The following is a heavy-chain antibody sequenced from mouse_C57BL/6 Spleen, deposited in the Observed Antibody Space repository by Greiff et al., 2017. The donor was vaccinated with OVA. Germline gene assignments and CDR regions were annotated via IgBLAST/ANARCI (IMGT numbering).Heavy chain of an antibody. V-gene: IGHV1-18*01. CDR1: GYTFTDYN. CDR3: ARSAYYSKLDV. D-gene: IGHD2-5*01. J-gene: IGHJ1*03. CDR2: INPNNGCT. Sequence: EVQLQQSGPELVKPGASVKISCKASGYTFTDYNMDWVKQSHGKSLEWIGDINPNNGCTIYNQKFKGKATLTVDKSSSTAYMELRSLTSEDTAVYYCARSAYYSKLDVWGTGTTVTVSS.